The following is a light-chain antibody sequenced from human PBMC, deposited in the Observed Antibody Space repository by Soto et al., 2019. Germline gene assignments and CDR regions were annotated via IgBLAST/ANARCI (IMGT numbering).Light chain of an antibody. CDR1: SSDVGGYNY. V-gene: IGLV2-14*01. CDR2: EVS. J-gene: IGLJ1*01. CDR3: SSYTSSTAYV. Sequence: QSVLPQPASVSGSPGQSITISCTGTSSDVGGYNYVSWYQLHPGKAPKLMVYEVSNRPSGVSNRFSGSKSGNTASLTISGXQAEDEADYFCSSYTSSTAYVFGTGTKVT.